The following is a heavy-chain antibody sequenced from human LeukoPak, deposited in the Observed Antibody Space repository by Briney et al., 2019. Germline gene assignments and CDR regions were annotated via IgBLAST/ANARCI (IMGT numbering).Heavy chain of an antibody. CDR3: ARDSGLWFGELFYFDY. D-gene: IGHD3-10*01. CDR2: INHSGST. J-gene: IGHJ4*02. V-gene: IGHV4-34*01. CDR1: GGSFSGYY. Sequence: PSETLPLTCAVYGGSFSGYYWSWIRQPPGKGLEWIGEINHSGSTNYNPSLKSRVTISVDTSKNQFSLKLSSVTAADTAVYYCARDSGLWFGELFYFDYWGQGTLVTVSS.